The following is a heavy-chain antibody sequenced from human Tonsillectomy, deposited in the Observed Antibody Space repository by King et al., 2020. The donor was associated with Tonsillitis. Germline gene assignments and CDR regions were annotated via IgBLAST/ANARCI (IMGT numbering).Heavy chain of an antibody. V-gene: IGHV5-51*03. CDR3: ARLEQWLIDFDY. CDR2: IYPGDSDT. D-gene: IGHD6-19*01. CDR1: GYSFTSFW. Sequence: VQLVESGAEVKKPGESLKISCKGSGYSFTSFWIGWVRQMPGKGLEWRGIIYPGDSDTRYSPSFQGQVTISADKSISTASLQWSSLEASDTAMYYCARLEQWLIDFDYWGQGTLVTVSS. J-gene: IGHJ4*02.